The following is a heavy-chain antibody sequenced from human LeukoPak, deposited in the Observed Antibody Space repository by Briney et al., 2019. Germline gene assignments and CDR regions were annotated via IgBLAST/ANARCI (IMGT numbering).Heavy chain of an antibody. CDR2: INHSGST. D-gene: IGHD5/OR15-5a*01. V-gene: IGHV4-38-2*02. CDR1: GYSISSGYY. J-gene: IGHJ4*02. Sequence: PSETLSLTCTVSGYSISSGYYWGWIRQPPGKGLEWIGEINHSGSTNYNPSLESRVTMSVDTSKKQFSLKLTSVTAADTAVYYCAREGVSVTNFDSWGQGTLVTVSS. CDR3: AREGVSVTNFDS.